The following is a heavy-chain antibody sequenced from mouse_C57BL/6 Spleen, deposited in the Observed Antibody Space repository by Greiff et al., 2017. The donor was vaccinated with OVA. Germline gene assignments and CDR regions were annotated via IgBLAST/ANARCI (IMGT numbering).Heavy chain of an antibody. CDR3: AKNRGSSHWYFDV. J-gene: IGHJ1*03. D-gene: IGHD1-1*01. CDR2: IWRGGST. V-gene: IGHV2-5*01. Sequence: VKLMESGPGLVQPSQSLSITCTVSGFSLTCSGVHWVRQSPGTGLEWLGVIWRGGSTDYNAAFMSRLSITKDNSKSQVFFKMNSLQADDTAIYYCAKNRGSSHWYFDVWGTGTTVTVSS. CDR1: GFSLTCSG.